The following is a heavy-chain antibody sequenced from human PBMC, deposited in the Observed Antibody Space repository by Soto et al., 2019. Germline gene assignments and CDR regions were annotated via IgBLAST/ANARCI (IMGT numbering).Heavy chain of an antibody. J-gene: IGHJ4*02. D-gene: IGHD2-15*01. V-gene: IGHV3-23*01. CDR2: ISGSGGST. Sequence: EVQLLESGGGLVQPGGSLRLSCAASGFTCSSYAMSWVRQAPGKGLEWVSAISGSGGSTYYADSVKGRFTISRDNSKNTLYLQMNSLRAEYTAVYYCGKGFKGGGRIYFDYWGQGTLVTVSS. CDR1: GFTCSSYA. CDR3: GKGFKGGGRIYFDY.